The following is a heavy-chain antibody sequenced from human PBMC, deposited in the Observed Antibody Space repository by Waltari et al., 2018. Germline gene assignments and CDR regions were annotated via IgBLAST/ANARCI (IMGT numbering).Heavy chain of an antibody. J-gene: IGHJ4*02. CDR3: ARARDGYNPLFDY. Sequence: QVQLVQCGTEVKKPGASVKVSCKAAGGTVSSYAISWVRQVPGPGLGWMGGIFPIFGPANSAQKFQARVPITADESTSTAYMELRSLRSEDTAVYYCARARDGYNPLFDYWCQGTLVTVSS. D-gene: IGHD5-12*01. CDR1: GGTVSSYA. V-gene: IGHV1-69*12. CDR2: IFPIFGPA.